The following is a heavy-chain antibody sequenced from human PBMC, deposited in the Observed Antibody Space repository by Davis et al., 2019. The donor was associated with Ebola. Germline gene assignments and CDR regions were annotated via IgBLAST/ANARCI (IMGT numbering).Heavy chain of an antibody. CDR1: GYTFTSYA. CDR2: INAGNGNT. CDR3: ARDEFDF. Sequence: AASVKVSCKASGYTFTSYAMHWVRQAPGQRLEWMGWINAGNGNTKYSQKFQGRVTMTRDTSAGTAYMEMSSLTSEDMAVYYCARDEFDFWGQGTLVTVSS. V-gene: IGHV1-3*01. J-gene: IGHJ4*02.